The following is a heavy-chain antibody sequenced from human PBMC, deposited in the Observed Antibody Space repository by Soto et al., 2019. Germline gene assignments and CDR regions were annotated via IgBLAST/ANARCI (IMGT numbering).Heavy chain of an antibody. Sequence: ASVKVSCKASGYTFTSYAMHWVRQAPGQRLEWMGWINAGSGNTKYSQKFQCRVTITRDTSASTAYMELSSLRSEDTAVYYCARDGSEDFWSGYYSYYYYGMDVWGQGTTVTVSS. D-gene: IGHD3-3*01. V-gene: IGHV1-3*01. CDR2: INAGSGNT. CDR1: GYTFTSYA. J-gene: IGHJ6*02. CDR3: ARDGSEDFWSGYYSYYYYGMDV.